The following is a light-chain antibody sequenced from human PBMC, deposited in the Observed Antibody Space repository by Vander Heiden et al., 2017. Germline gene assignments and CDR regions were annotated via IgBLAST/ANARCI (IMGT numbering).Light chain of an antibody. V-gene: IGKV1-39*01. Sequence: DIQMPQSPSSLSASVGDRVTITCRASQSISSYLNWYQQKPGKAPKLLIYAASSLQSGVPSRFSGSGSGTDFTLTISSLQPEDFATYYCQHSYSTPLTFGQGTRLEIK. CDR2: AAS. CDR1: QSISSY. CDR3: QHSYSTPLT. J-gene: IGKJ5*01.